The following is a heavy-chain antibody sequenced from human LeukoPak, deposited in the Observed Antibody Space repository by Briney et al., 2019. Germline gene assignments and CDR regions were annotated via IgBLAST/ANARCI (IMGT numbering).Heavy chain of an antibody. V-gene: IGHV4-59*01. J-gene: IGHJ4*02. Sequence: GSLRLSCAASGFTFSSYAMSWIRQPPGKGLEWIGYIYYSGSTNYNPSLKSRVTISVDTSKNQFSLKLSSVTAADTAVYYCARHSYDFWSGYYFDYWGQGTLVTVSS. CDR2: IYYSGST. CDR1: GFTFSSYA. CDR3: ARHSYDFWSGYYFDY. D-gene: IGHD3-3*01.